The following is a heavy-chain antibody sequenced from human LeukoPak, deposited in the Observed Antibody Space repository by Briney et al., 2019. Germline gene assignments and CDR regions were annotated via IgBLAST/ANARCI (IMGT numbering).Heavy chain of an antibody. D-gene: IGHD3-10*01. V-gene: IGHV4-59*01. CDR3: AREYGSGCYLVSWFDP. CDR2: IYYSGST. CDR1: GGSISSYY. J-gene: IGHJ5*02. Sequence: SETLSLTCTVSGGSISSYYWSWIRQPPGKGLEWIGYIYYSGSTNYNPSLKSRVTISVDTSKNQFSLKLSSVTAADTAVYYCAREYGSGCYLVSWFDPWGQGTLVTVSS.